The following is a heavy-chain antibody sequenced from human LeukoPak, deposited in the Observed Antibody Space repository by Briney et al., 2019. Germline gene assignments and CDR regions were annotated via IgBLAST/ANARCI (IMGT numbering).Heavy chain of an antibody. CDR2: LSSSSSTI. CDR3: ARATLAVQYYFDY. D-gene: IGHD6-6*01. V-gene: IGHV3-48*02. Sequence: GGSLRLSCAASGSTFSSYSMNWVRQAPGKGLEWISYLSSSSSTIYYADSVKGRFTISRDNAQNSLYLQMNSLRDEDTAVYYCARATLAVQYYFDYWGQGTLVTVSS. CDR1: GSTFSSYS. J-gene: IGHJ4*02.